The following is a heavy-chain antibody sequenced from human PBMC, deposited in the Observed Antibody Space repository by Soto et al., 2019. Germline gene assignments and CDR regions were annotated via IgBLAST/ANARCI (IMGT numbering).Heavy chain of an antibody. D-gene: IGHD2-8*01. Sequence: GGSLRLSCAASGFTFSSYDMHWVRQATGKGLEWVSAIGTAGDTYYPGSVKGRFTISRENAKNSLYLQMNSLRAEDTAVYYCARGNLMVGYYYYGMYVWGQGTTVTVSS. CDR3: ARGNLMVGYYYYGMYV. J-gene: IGHJ6*02. CDR2: IGTAGDT. V-gene: IGHV3-13*01. CDR1: GFTFSSYD.